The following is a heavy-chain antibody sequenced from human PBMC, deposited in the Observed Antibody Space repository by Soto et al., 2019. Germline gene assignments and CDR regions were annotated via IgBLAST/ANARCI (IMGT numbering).Heavy chain of an antibody. V-gene: IGHV1-8*01. CDR1: GYTFTSYD. D-gene: IGHD2-8*01. Sequence: QVQLVQSGAEVKKPGASVKVSCKASGYTFTSYDINWVRQATGQGLEWMGWMNPNSGNTGYAQKFQGRVTMTRNTSISTAYMELSSLRSEDTAVYYCARGYCTNGVCSGALDYWGQGTLVTVSS. J-gene: IGHJ4*02. CDR3: ARGYCTNGVCSGALDY. CDR2: MNPNSGNT.